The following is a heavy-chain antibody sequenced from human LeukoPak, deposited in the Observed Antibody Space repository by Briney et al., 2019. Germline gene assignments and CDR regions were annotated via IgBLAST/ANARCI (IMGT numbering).Heavy chain of an antibody. CDR2: IFGDATGA. Sequence: PGGSLRLSCTASGFTIDNRWMHWVRQAPGRGLVWVARIFGDATGASYADSVKGRFSISRDNAKNTLYLEINNLRVEDTAVYYCARGHVFGSNQHWDYWGQGTPAIVSS. J-gene: IGHJ4*02. D-gene: IGHD3-10*01. CDR1: GFTIDNRW. V-gene: IGHV3-74*01. CDR3: ARGHVFGSNQHWDY.